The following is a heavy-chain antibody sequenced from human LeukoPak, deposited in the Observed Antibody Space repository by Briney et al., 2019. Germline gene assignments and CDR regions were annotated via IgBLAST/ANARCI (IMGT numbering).Heavy chain of an antibody. Sequence: SETLSLTCTVSGGSISSYYWSWIRQPAGKGLEWIGRIYTSGSTNYNPSLKSRVTMSVDTSKNQFSLKLSSVTAADTAVYYCAREPYYYDSSGYPFDLWGRGTLVTVSS. V-gene: IGHV4-4*07. CDR2: IYTSGST. D-gene: IGHD3-22*01. CDR1: GGSISSYY. J-gene: IGHJ2*01. CDR3: AREPYYYDSSGYPFDL.